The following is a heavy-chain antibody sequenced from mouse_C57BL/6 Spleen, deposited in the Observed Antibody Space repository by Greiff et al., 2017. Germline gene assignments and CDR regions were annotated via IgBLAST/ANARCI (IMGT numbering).Heavy chain of an antibody. Sequence: VQLQQPGAELVKPGASVKLSCKASGYTFPSYWMHWVKQRPGQGLEWIGMIPPNSGSTNYNEQFKSKATLTIDKSTSIAYMSLIRLTSEDSADCYCARALYYGAMDDWGQGTSVTVSS. J-gene: IGHJ4*01. CDR1: GYTFPSYW. D-gene: IGHD1-1*01. V-gene: IGHV1-64*01. CDR3: ARALYYGAMDD. CDR2: IPPNSGST.